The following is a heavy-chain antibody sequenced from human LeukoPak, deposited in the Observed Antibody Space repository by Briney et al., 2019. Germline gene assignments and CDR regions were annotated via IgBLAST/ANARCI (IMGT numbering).Heavy chain of an antibody. V-gene: IGHV3-23*01. CDR2: ISSSAGST. CDR1: GFTFGGSG. CDR3: AKDINPWLLTGEFDF. Sequence: GGSLRLSCAASGFTFGGSGMSWVRQAPGKGLEWVSTISSSAGSTNHADSVKGRFSISRDNAKNTLYLQMNSLRVDDTAVYYCAKDINPWLLTGEFDFWGQGSLVTVSS. J-gene: IGHJ4*02. D-gene: IGHD2-15*01.